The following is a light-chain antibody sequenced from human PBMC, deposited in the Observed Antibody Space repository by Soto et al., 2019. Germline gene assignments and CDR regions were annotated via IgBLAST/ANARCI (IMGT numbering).Light chain of an antibody. V-gene: IGLV1-40*01. J-gene: IGLJ1*01. CDR1: SSNIGAGYD. CDR3: QSYDSSLSGYV. CDR2: GNS. Sequence: QAVLTQPPSVFGAPGQRVTISCTGSSSNIGAGYDVHWYHQLPGTAPKLLIYGNSNRPSGVPDRFSGSKSGTSASLAITGLQAEDEADYYCQSYDSSLSGYVFGTGTK.